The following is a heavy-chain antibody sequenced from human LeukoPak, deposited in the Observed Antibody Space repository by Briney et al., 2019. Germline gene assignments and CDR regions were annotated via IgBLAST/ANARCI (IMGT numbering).Heavy chain of an antibody. CDR3: ARQSGYCSGGSCYNWFDP. CDR2: IYPGDSDT. D-gene: IGHD2-15*01. CDR1: GYSFTSYW. J-gene: IGHJ5*02. V-gene: IGHV5-51*01. Sequence: GESLKISCKGSGYSFTSYWIGWVRQMPGKGLEWMGIIYPGDSDTRYSPSLQGQVTISADKSISTAYLQWSSLKASDTAMYYCARQSGYCSGGSCYNWFDPWGQGTLVTVSS.